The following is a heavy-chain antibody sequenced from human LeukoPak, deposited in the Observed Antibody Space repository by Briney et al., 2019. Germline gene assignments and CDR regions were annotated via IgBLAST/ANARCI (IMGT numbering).Heavy chain of an antibody. CDR3: ARACKGGGGSCYDAFDI. CDR1: GCSISSGGYY. Sequence: SETLSLTCTVSGCSISSGGYYWSWIRPHPGKGLEWIGYVYCSGSTYYNPSLKSRVTISVDTSKNQFSLKLSSVTAADTAVYYCARACKGGGGSCYDAFDIWGQETMVTVSS. CDR2: VYCSGST. J-gene: IGHJ3*02. V-gene: IGHV4-31*03. D-gene: IGHD2-15*01.